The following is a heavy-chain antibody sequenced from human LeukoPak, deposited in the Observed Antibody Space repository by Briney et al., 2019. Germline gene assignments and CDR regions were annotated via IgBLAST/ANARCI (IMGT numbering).Heavy chain of an antibody. V-gene: IGHV1-8*03. D-gene: IGHD3-22*01. Sequence: GASVKVSCKASGYTFTSYDINWVRQATGQGLEWRGWMNPNSGNTGYAQKFQGRVTITRNTSISTAYMELSSLRSEDTAVYYCASTTMIEGDAFDIWGQGTMVTVSS. CDR2: MNPNSGNT. J-gene: IGHJ3*02. CDR1: GYTFTSYD. CDR3: ASTTMIEGDAFDI.